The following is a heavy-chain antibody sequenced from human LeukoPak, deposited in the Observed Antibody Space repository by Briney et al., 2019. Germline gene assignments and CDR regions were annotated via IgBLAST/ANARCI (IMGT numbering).Heavy chain of an antibody. CDR3: ARDQVLWSTGAFDI. J-gene: IGHJ3*02. V-gene: IGHV1-69*05. D-gene: IGHD3-10*01. CDR2: IIPIFGTA. CDR1: GGTFSSYA. Sequence: SVKVSCKASGGTFSSYAISWVRQAPGQGLEWMGGIIPIFGTANNAQKFQGRVTITTDESTSTAYMELSSLRSEDTAVYYCARDQVLWSTGAFDIWGQGIMVTVSS.